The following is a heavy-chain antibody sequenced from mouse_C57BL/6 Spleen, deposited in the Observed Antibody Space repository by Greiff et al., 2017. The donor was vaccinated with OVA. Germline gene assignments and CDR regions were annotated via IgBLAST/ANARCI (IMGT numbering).Heavy chain of an antibody. CDR2: IDPSDSYT. D-gene: IGHD3-3*01. CDR3: ARIPGRGYAMDY. V-gene: IGHV1-69*01. CDR1: GYTFTSYW. J-gene: IGHJ4*01. Sequence: QVQLQQPGAELVMPGASVKLSCKASGYTFTSYWMHWVKQRPGQGLEWIGEIDPSDSYTHYNQKFKGKSTLTVDKSSSTAYMQLSSLTSEDSAVYYCARIPGRGYAMDYWGQGTSVTVSS.